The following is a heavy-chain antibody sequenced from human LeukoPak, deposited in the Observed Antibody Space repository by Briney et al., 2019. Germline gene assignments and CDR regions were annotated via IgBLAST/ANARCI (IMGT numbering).Heavy chain of an antibody. CDR2: IIPILGIA. CDR3: ARDLVGDSSGYYYAGGDY. D-gene: IGHD3-22*01. J-gene: IGHJ4*02. CDR1: GGTFSSYA. V-gene: IGHV1-69*04. Sequence: SVKVSCKASGGTFSSYAISWVRQAPGQGLEWMGRIIPILGIANYAQKFQGRVTITADKSTSTAYMELSSLRSEDTAVYYCARDLVGDSSGYYYAGGDYWGQGTLVTVSS.